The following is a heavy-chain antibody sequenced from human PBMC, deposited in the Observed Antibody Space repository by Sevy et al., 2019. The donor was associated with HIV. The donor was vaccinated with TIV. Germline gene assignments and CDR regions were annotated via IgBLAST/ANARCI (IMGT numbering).Heavy chain of an antibody. D-gene: IGHD2-15*01. CDR3: SRDAGYSVGWYPSDY. Sequence: GGSLRLSCAASGFSVSSHAMHWVRQAPGKGLEWVALISYDGSSKYYSDSVKGRLTISRDNSKNTLYLQRNSLRPEDTALYYCSRDAGYSVGWYPSDYWGQGTLVTVSS. J-gene: IGHJ4*02. V-gene: IGHV3-30-3*01. CDR2: ISYDGSSK. CDR1: GFSVSSHA.